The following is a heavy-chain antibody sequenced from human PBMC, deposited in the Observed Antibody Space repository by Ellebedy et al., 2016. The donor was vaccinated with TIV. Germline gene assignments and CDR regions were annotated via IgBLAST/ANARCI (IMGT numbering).Heavy chain of an antibody. J-gene: IGHJ5*02. CDR1: GASVNRVQYY. Sequence: SETLSLXCTVSGASVNRVQYYWSWIRQHPGQGLEWVGSISDSGTTYYNPSLRSRLTISLGTSKTDFSLRLGSVTAADTALYFCAAYDHRDRCTIDPWGRGTLVTGSS. D-gene: IGHD3-16*02. V-gene: IGHV4-31*03. CDR3: AAYDHRDRCTIDP. CDR2: ISDSGTT.